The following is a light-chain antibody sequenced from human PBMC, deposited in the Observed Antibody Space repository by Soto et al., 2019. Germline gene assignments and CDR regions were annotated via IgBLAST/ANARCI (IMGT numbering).Light chain of an antibody. CDR2: DAS. CDR1: QSVSSY. J-gene: IGKJ3*01. CDR3: QQRSNWPPLFA. Sequence: EIVLTQSPATLSLSPGERATLSCRASQSVSSYLAWYQQKPGQAPRLLIYDASNRATGIPARFSGSGSGTDFPLTISSLEPEDFAVYYCQQRSNWPPLFAFGPVTKVDIK. V-gene: IGKV3-11*01.